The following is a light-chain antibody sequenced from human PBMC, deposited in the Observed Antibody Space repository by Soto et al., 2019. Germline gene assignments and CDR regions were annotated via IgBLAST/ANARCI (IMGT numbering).Light chain of an antibody. CDR2: GPS. CDR1: QGVSTY. J-gene: IGKJ4*01. V-gene: IGKV3-15*01. Sequence: EIVMTQSPATLSVSPGERATLFCRASQGVSTYLAWYQQKPGQAPRLLIYGPSTRATGIPARFSGSGSGTEFTLTLSSLPSEDFAVYYCQQYYDWPLTFGGGTKVEVK. CDR3: QQYYDWPLT.